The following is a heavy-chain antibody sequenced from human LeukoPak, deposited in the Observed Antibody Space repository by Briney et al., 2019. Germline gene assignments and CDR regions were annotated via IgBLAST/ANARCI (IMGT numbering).Heavy chain of an antibody. D-gene: IGHD5-24*01. J-gene: IGHJ4*02. Sequence: PSETLSLTCAVYGGSFSGYYWSWVRQPPGKGLEWIGYIYYSGSTYYNPSLKSRVTISVDTSKNQFSLKLSSVTAADTAVYYCARDEIWGQGTLVTVSS. CDR3: ARDEI. CDR2: IYYSGST. V-gene: IGHV4-30-4*08. CDR1: GGSFSGYY.